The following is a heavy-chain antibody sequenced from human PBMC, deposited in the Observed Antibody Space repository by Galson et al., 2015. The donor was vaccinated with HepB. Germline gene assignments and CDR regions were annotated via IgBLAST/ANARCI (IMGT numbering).Heavy chain of an antibody. CDR1: GYTFTTYA. CDR3: ARDPGYCSGGSCYSRRFYYFDY. Sequence: SCKASGYTFTTYAMNWVRQAPGQGLEWMGWINTNTGNPTYAQGFTGRFVFSLDTSVSTAYLQISSLKAEDTAVYYCARDPGYCSGGSCYSRRFYYFDYWGQGTLVTVSS. J-gene: IGHJ4*02. V-gene: IGHV7-4-1*02. CDR2: INTNTGNP. D-gene: IGHD2-15*01.